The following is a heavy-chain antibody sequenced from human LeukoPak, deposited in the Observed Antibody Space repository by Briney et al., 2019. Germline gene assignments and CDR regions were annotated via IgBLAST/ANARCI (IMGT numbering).Heavy chain of an antibody. V-gene: IGHV3-30-3*01. J-gene: IGHJ6*02. CDR3: ARDEDIVVVPAATDPPYYYYGMDV. CDR2: ISYDGSNK. CDR1: GFTFSSYA. Sequence: GGSLRPSCAASGFTFSSYAMHWVRQAPGKGLEWVAVISYDGSNKYYADSVKGRFTISRDNSKNTLYLQMNSLRAEDTAVYYCARDEDIVVVPAATDPPYYYYGMDVWGQGTTVTVSS. D-gene: IGHD2-2*01.